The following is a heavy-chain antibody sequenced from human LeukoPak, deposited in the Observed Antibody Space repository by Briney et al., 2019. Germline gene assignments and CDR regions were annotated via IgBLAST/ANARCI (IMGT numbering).Heavy chain of an antibody. CDR3: ATHYDILTGYLRPDYYYYGMDV. J-gene: IGHJ6*02. CDR2: IYHSGST. V-gene: IGHV4-38-2*02. D-gene: IGHD3-9*01. CDR1: GYSISSGYY. Sequence: SETLSLTCTVSGYSISSGYYWGWILQPPGKGLEWIVSIYHSGSTYYNPSLKSRVTISVDTSKNQFSLKLSSVTAADTAVYYCATHYDILTGYLRPDYYYYGMDVWGQGTTVTVSS.